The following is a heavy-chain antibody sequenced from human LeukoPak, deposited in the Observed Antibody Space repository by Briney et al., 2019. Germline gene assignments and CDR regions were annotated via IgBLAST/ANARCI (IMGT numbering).Heavy chain of an antibody. Sequence: PGGSLRLSCAASGFTFNSYGMSWVRQAPGKGLEWVSAISGSGGSTYYADSVKGRFTISRDNSKNTLYLQMNSLRAEDTAVYYCAKEKSTTEWLLSESIDYWGQGTLVTASS. V-gene: IGHV3-23*01. CDR2: ISGSGGST. D-gene: IGHD3-3*01. CDR1: GFTFNSYG. CDR3: AKEKSTTEWLLSESIDY. J-gene: IGHJ4*02.